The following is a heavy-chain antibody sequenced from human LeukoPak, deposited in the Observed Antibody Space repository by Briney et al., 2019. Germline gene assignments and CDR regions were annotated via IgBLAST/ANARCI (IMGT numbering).Heavy chain of an antibody. D-gene: IGHD6-13*01. CDR3: AKDRQQRSPYYYGMDV. Sequence: PGGSLRLSCAASGFTVSSNYMSWVRQAPGKGLEWVSVLYSGGSTYYADSVKGRFTISRDNSKNTLYLQMNSLRAEDTAVYYCAKDRQQRSPYYYGMDVWGQGTTVTVSS. CDR2: LYSGGST. J-gene: IGHJ6*02. CDR1: GFTVSSNY. V-gene: IGHV3-53*01.